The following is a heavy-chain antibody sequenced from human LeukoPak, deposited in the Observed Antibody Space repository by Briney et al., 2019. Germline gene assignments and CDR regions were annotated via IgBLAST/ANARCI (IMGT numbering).Heavy chain of an antibody. Sequence: SETLSLTCAVYGESFSGYYWSWIRQPPGKGLEWIGEINHSGSTNYNPSLKSRVTISVDTSKNQFSLKLSSVTAADTAVYYCARSRLRSPPIDYWGQGTLVTVSS. CDR2: INHSGST. D-gene: IGHD3-16*01. J-gene: IGHJ4*02. V-gene: IGHV4-34*01. CDR1: GESFSGYY. CDR3: ARSRLRSPPIDY.